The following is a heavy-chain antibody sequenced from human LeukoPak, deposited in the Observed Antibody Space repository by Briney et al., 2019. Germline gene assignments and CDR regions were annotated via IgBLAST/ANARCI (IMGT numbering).Heavy chain of an antibody. CDR2: ISAYNGNT. D-gene: IGHD6-13*01. CDR3: ARDAVIAAAGTHWFDP. V-gene: IGHV1-18*01. Sequence: ASVKVSCKASGYTFTSYGISWVRQAPGQGPEWMGWISAYNGNTNYAQKLQGRVTMTTDTSTSTAYMELRSLRSDDTAVYYCARDAVIAAAGTHWFDPGGQGTLVTVSS. CDR1: GYTFTSYG. J-gene: IGHJ5*02.